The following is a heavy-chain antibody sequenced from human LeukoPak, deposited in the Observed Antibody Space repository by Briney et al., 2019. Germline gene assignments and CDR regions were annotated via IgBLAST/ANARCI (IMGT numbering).Heavy chain of an antibody. CDR3: ARDGRYSSSWEINWFDP. D-gene: IGHD6-13*01. CDR1: GYTFTGYY. J-gene: IGHJ5*02. Sequence: GASVKVSCKASGYTFTGYYMHWVRQAPGQGLEWMGWINPNSGGTNYAQEFQGRVTMTRDTSISTAYMELSRLRSDDTAVYYCARDGRYSSSWEINWFDPWGQGTLVTVSS. CDR2: INPNSGGT. V-gene: IGHV1-2*02.